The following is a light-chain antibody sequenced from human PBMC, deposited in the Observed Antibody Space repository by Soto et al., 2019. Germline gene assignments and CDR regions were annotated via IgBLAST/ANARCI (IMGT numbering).Light chain of an antibody. CDR2: KES. CDR3: QHYNSYSEA. CDR1: QTISSW. Sequence: EIQMTQSPSTLSGAVGDRFTSTCLASQTISSWLSWYQQKTGKAPKLLIYKESTLKSGVPSTFSGSGSGKEFTITISTLQPDDFATYYCQHYNSYSEAFGQVTKVAIK. J-gene: IGKJ1*01. V-gene: IGKV1-5*03.